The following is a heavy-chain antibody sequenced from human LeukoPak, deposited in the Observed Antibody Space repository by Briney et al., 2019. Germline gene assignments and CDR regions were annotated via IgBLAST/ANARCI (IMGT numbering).Heavy chain of an antibody. D-gene: IGHD1-1*01. J-gene: IGHJ3*02. Sequence: GSLRLSCAASGFRFSSYAMSWVRQAPGKGLEWVSAISGSGVSTYYADSVKGRFTISRDNAKNSLHLQMNSLIAEDTAVYFCARENRMALAYDAFDIWGQGTMVTVSS. CDR2: ISGSGVST. V-gene: IGHV3-23*01. CDR1: GFRFSSYA. CDR3: ARENRMALAYDAFDI.